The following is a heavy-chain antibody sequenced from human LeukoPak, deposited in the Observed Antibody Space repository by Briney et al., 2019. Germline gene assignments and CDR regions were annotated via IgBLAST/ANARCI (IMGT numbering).Heavy chain of an antibody. CDR3: ARWGLWRAFDI. CDR1: GGSISSGSYY. J-gene: IGHJ3*02. D-gene: IGHD3-16*01. Sequence: RTSQTLSLTCTVSGGSISSGSYYWSWIRQPAGKGLEWIGRIYTSGSTNYNPSLKSRVTISVDTSKNQFSLKLSSVTAADTAVYYCARWGLWRAFDIWGQGTMVTVSS. V-gene: IGHV4-61*02. CDR2: IYTSGST.